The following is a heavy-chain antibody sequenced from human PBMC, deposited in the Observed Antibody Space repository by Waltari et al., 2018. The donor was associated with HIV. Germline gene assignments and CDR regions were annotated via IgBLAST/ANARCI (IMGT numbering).Heavy chain of an antibody. CDR3: ASSANWSGYPWFDY. D-gene: IGHD3-3*01. J-gene: IGHJ4*02. CDR2: IYTSGST. V-gene: IGHV4-61*02. Sequence: QVQLQESGPGLVKPSQTLSLTCTVSGGSISSGSYYWSWIRQPAGKGLEWIGRIYTSGSTNYNPSLKSRVTISVDTSKNQFSLKLSSVTAADTAVYYCASSANWSGYPWFDYWGQGTLVTVSS. CDR1: GGSISSGSYY.